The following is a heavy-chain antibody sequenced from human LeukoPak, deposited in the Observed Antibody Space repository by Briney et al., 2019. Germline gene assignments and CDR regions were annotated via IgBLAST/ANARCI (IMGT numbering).Heavy chain of an antibody. CDR3: ARQGSLGTSGYNY. D-gene: IGHD3-22*01. Sequence: SETLSLTCTVSGGSISSYYWSWIRQPPGKGLEWIGYIYYSGSTNYNPSLKSRVTISVDTSKNPFSLKLSSVTAADTAVYYCARQGSLGTSGYNYWGQGTLVTVSS. CDR2: IYYSGST. J-gene: IGHJ4*02. CDR1: GGSISSYY. V-gene: IGHV4-59*08.